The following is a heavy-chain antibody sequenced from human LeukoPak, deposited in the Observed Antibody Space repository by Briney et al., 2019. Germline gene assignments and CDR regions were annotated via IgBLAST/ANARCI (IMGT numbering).Heavy chain of an antibody. CDR1: GGSISSYY. V-gene: IGHV4-59*01. D-gene: IGHD3-10*01. CDR2: IYYSGST. Sequence: SETLTLTCNVSGGSISSYYWSWIRQPPGKGLEWMGYIYYSGSTSYNPSLKSRVTISVDTSKNQFSLKLSSVTAADTAVYYCARGGYYGSGNDFRFDPWGQGTLVTVSS. CDR3: ARGGYYGSGNDFRFDP. J-gene: IGHJ5*02.